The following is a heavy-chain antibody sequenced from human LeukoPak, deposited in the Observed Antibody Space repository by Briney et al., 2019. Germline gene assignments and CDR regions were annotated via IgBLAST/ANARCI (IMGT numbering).Heavy chain of an antibody. J-gene: IGHJ4*02. CDR2: IDSDRSST. Sequence: GGSLRLSCVASGFTFSSNWMHWVRQAPGKGLVWISGIDSDRSSTTYADSVKGRFTISRDNAKNTLHLQMNSLRAEDTAVYFCARGLGDGYNNWGQGTLVTVSS. CDR1: GFTFSSNW. V-gene: IGHV3-74*03. CDR3: ARGLGDGYNN. D-gene: IGHD5-24*01.